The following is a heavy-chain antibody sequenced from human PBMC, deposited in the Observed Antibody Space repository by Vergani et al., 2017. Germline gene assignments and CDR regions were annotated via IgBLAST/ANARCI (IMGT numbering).Heavy chain of an antibody. CDR2: VHRNGNT. Sequence: QVDLQESGPGLVKSSETLSLNCAVSGYSVGRGYYRGWLRPPPGRGLGWVGCVHRNGNTYYTSSLRSRATISRDTSKNQFSLRLTSLTAADTAVYYCARQNPYGSAHVDFWGRGVLVTVSA. J-gene: IGHJ4*02. D-gene: IGHD3-10*01. V-gene: IGHV4-38-2*01. CDR1: GYSVGRGYY. CDR3: ARQNPYGSAHVDF.